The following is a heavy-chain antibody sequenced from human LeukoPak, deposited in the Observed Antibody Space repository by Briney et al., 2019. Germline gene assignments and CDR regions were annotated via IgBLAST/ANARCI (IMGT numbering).Heavy chain of an antibody. CDR1: GFTFSSYG. Sequence: GGSLRLSCAASGFTFSSYGMHWVRQAPGKGLEWVAVIWYDGSNKYYADSVKGRFTISRDNSKNTLYLQMNSLRAEDTASYYCARENWNGAPNFDPWGQGTLVTVSS. D-gene: IGHD1-1*01. CDR2: IWYDGSNK. V-gene: IGHV3-33*01. CDR3: ARENWNGAPNFDP. J-gene: IGHJ5*02.